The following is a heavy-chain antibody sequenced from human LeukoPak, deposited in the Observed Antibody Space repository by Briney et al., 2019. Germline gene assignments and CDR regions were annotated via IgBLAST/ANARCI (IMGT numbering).Heavy chain of an antibody. J-gene: IGHJ4*02. CDR2: ISYDGSNK. V-gene: IGHV3-30*18. CDR3: AKDGKKWQEPLES. Sequence: PGGSLRLSCAASGFTFSNAWMSWVRQAPGKGLEWVAVISYDGSNKFYPDSVKGRFTISRDNSNLYLQMNSLRAEDTAVYYCAKDGKKWQEPLESWGQGTLVIVSS. D-gene: IGHD1-14*01. CDR1: GFTFSNAW.